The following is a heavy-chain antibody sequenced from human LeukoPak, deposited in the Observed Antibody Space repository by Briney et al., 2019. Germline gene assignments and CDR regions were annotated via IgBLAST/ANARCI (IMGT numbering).Heavy chain of an antibody. CDR2: IYYTGST. CDR1: RGSISRSDGYY. J-gene: IGHJ4*02. V-gene: IGHV4-31*11. Sequence: PSETLSLTCAVSRGSISRSDGYYWSWIRQLPEKGLEWIGYIYYTGSTYYNPSLESRVAISVDTSKNQFSLKLSSLTVADTAVYYCASTISTNVIDYWGQGTLVTVSS. CDR3: ASTISTNVIDY. D-gene: IGHD3-10*01.